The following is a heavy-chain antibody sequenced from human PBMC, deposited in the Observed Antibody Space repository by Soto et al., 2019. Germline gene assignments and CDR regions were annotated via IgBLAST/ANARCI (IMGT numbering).Heavy chain of an antibody. J-gene: IGHJ4*02. V-gene: IGHV3-43*01. Sequence: GGSLRLSCAASGFTFDDYTMHWVRQAPGKGLEWVSLISWDGGSTYYADSVKGRFTISRDNSKNSLYLQMNSLRTEDTALYYCAKDMLKGVGVPAAWDYWGQGTLVTVSS. CDR3: AKDMLKGVGVPAAWDY. CDR2: ISWDGGST. CDR1: GFTFDDYT. D-gene: IGHD2-2*01.